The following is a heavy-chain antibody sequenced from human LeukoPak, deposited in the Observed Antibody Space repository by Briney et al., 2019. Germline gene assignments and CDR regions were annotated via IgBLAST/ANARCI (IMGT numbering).Heavy chain of an antibody. CDR3: ARDDRVEGGENWFDP. Sequence: SETLSLTCTVSGGSFSTYFWNWIRQPAGKGLEWIRRISTSGSTNYNPSLKSRVTMSVDTSKSQFSLSLRSVTAADTAVYYCARDDRVEGGENWFDPWGQGTLVTVSS. J-gene: IGHJ5*02. D-gene: IGHD3-10*01. CDR2: ISTSGST. CDR1: GGSFSTYF. V-gene: IGHV4-4*07.